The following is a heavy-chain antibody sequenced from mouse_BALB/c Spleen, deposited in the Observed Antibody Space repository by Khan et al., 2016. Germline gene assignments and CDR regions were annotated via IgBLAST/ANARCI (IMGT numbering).Heavy chain of an antibody. V-gene: IGHV5-4*02. Sequence: EVELVESGGGLVKPGGSLKLSCAASGFAFSDYYMYWVRQTPDKRLEWVATISHGGASTNYPDTVKGRFIISRDNAKNNLYLQMSSIKSEDTAVYYCAGRDEYYGYVDVWGAGTTVTVSS. CDR2: ISHGGAST. CDR1: GFAFSDYY. J-gene: IGHJ1*01. CDR3: AGRDEYYGYVDV.